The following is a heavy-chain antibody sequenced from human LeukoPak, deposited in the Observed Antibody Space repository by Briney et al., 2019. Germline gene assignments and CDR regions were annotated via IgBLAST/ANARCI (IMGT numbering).Heavy chain of an antibody. CDR2: ISYDENDK. Sequence: GGSLRLSCAASGLTFSSYAMYWVRQAPGKGLEWVSVISYDENDKYYADSVKGRFTISRDNSKNTLYLQMNSLRTDDTAVYYCARGGLKYSSSWYLDYWGQGTLVTVSS. CDR1: GLTFSSYA. V-gene: IGHV3-30*04. J-gene: IGHJ4*02. D-gene: IGHD6-13*01. CDR3: ARGGLKYSSSWYLDY.